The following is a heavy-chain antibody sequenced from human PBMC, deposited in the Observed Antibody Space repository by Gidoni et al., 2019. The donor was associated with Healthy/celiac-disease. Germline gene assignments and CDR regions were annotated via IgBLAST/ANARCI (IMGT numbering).Heavy chain of an antibody. J-gene: IGHJ4*02. CDR2: INHSGST. CDR1: GGSFSGYY. CDR3: ASLNAGGVIRRGYSYGIDY. Sequence: QVQLQQRGAGLLKPSETLSLTCAVYGGSFSGYYWIWIRQPPGKGLEWIGEINHSGSTNYNPSLKSRVTISVDTSKNQFSLKLSSVTAADTAVYYCASLNAGGVIRRGYSYGIDYWGQGTLVTVSS. D-gene: IGHD5-18*01. V-gene: IGHV4-34*01.